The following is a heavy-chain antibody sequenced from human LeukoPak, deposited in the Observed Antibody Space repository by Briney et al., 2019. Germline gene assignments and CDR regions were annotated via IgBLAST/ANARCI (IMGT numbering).Heavy chain of an antibody. V-gene: IGHV1-18*01. CDR1: GYTFTSYG. Sequence: GASVKVSCKASGYTFTSYGISWVRQAPGQGLEWMGWISAYNGNTNYAQKLQGRVTMTTDTSTSTAYMELRSLRSDDTAVYYCARDLKWSSSGWYPGYWGQGTLVTVSS. CDR2: ISAYNGNT. J-gene: IGHJ4*02. CDR3: ARDLKWSSSGWYPGY. D-gene: IGHD6-19*01.